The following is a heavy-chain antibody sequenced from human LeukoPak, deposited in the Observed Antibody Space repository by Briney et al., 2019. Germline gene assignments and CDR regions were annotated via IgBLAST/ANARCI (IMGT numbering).Heavy chain of an antibody. V-gene: IGHV1-2*02. CDR2: INPNSGGT. D-gene: IGHD2-15*01. CDR3: AREGGLGYCSGGSCYPTGADY. J-gene: IGHJ4*02. Sequence: GASVKVSCKASGYTFTDYYMHWVRQAPGQGLEWMGWINPNSGGTNYAQNFQGRVTMTRDTSISTAYMEFSRLRSDDTAMYYCAREGGLGYCSGGSCYPTGADYWGQGILVTVSS. CDR1: GYTFTDYY.